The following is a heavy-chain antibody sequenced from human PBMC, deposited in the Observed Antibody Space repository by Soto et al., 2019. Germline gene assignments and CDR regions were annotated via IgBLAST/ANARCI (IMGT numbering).Heavy chain of an antibody. CDR2: MYFSGST. CDR3: ARGHFSTSGRYFIAA. D-gene: IGHD3-10*01. J-gene: IGHJ5*02. V-gene: IGHV4-59*01. Sequence: SETLSLTCSVSGASIYNYYWSWVRQPPGKGLEWIGNMYFSGSTNYNPSLKSRVTISSDASKNQIFLNLTSVTAADTAIYYCARGHFSTSGRYFIAAWGQGTLVTVSS. CDR1: GASIYNYY.